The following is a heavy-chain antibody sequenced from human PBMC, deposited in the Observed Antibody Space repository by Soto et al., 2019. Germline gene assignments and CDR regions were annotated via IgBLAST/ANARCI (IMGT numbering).Heavy chain of an antibody. CDR3: ARSGTGLLDP. D-gene: IGHD1-26*01. CDR2: INHSGRT. CDR1: GGPFSGYY. J-gene: IGHJ5*02. Sequence: QVQLQQWGAGLLKPSETLSLTCAVYGGPFSGYYWTWIRQPPGKGLEWIGEINHSGRTNYNPSLKSRVTISVDMSKNQFSLKLSSVTAADTAVYYCARSGTGLLDPWGQGTLVTVSS. V-gene: IGHV4-34*01.